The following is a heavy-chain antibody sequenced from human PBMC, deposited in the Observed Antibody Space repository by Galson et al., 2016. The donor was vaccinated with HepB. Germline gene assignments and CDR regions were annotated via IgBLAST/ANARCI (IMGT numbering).Heavy chain of an antibody. Sequence: SVKVSCKASGHTFISNSVTWVRQAPGQGLEWMGWLNAYNGNTHYAQNPQGRVTMTTETSTNTAYMELRSLRPDDTALYYCATYQEGSGGVWFDPWGQGTLVTVSS. CDR1: GHTFISNS. V-gene: IGHV1-18*04. J-gene: IGHJ5*02. D-gene: IGHD3-10*01. CDR3: ATYQEGSGGVWFDP. CDR2: LNAYNGNT.